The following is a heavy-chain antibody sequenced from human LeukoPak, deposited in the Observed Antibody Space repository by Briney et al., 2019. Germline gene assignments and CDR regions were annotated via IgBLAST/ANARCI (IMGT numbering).Heavy chain of an antibody. D-gene: IGHD4-23*01. J-gene: IGHJ5*02. CDR2: MSPNSGNT. CDR3: ARGERWPQVCFDP. V-gene: IGHV1-8*01. Sequence: ASVNVSCKASGYTFTRYDIHWVPQATGQGLEWMRWMSPNSGNTGYAQKVQGRVTKTRNTSISTAYMELSSLRSEDTAVYYCARGERWPQVCFDPWGQGTLVTVSS. CDR1: GYTFTRYD.